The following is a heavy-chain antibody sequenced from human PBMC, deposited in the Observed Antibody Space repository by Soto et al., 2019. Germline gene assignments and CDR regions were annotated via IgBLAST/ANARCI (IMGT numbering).Heavy chain of an antibody. CDR1: GGSISSGDYY. J-gene: IGHJ4*02. Sequence: SETLSLTCTVSGGSISSGDYYWSWIRQPPGKGLEWIGYIYYSGSTYYNPSLKSRVTISVDTSKNQFSLKLSSVTAADTAVYYCARVQLRIFERGNYIDYWGQGTLVTVSS. CDR2: IYYSGST. V-gene: IGHV4-30-4*01. CDR3: ARVQLRIFERGNYIDY. D-gene: IGHD2-2*01.